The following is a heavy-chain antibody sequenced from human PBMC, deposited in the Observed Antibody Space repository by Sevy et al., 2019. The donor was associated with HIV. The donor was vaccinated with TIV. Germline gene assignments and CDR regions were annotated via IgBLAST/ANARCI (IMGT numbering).Heavy chain of an antibody. V-gene: IGHV1-46*03. CDR3: ARAGSKGLSYYDSSGYAALDAFDI. Sequence: ASVKVSCKASGYTFTSYYMHWVRQAPGQGLEWMGIINPSGGSTSYAQKFQGRVTMTRDTSTSTVYMELRSLRSEDTAVYYCARAGSKGLSYYDSSGYAALDAFDIWGQGTMVTVSS. CDR2: INPSGGST. CDR1: GYTFTSYY. J-gene: IGHJ3*02. D-gene: IGHD3-22*01.